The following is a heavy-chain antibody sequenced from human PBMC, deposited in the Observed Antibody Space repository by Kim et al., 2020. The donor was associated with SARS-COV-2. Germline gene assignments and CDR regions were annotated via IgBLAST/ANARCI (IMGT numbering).Heavy chain of an antibody. V-gene: IGHV1-2*06. CDR2: INPNSGGT. CDR3: ARVILALQLVRNLDFDY. CDR1: GYTFTGYY. J-gene: IGHJ4*02. Sequence: ASVKVSCKASGYTFTGYYMHWVRQAPGQGLEWMGRINPNSGGTNYAQKFQGRVTMTRDTSISTAYMELSRLRSDDTAVYYCARVILALQLVRNLDFDYWGQGTLVTVSS. D-gene: IGHD6-6*01.